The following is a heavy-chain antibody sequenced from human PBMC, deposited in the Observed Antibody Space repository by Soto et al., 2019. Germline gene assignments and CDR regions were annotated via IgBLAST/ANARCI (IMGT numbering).Heavy chain of an antibody. V-gene: IGHV4-59*01. CDR1: GGSISSYY. Sequence: SETLSLTCTVSGGSISSYYWSWIRQPPGKGLEWIGYIYYSGSTNYNPSLKSRVTISVDTSKNQFSLKLSSVTAADTAVYYCARSRTPGLLPLPGALQSSIPHNWFDPWGQGTLVTVSS. J-gene: IGHJ5*02. CDR3: ARSRTPGLLPLPGALQSSIPHNWFDP. D-gene: IGHD2-21*01. CDR2: IYYSGST.